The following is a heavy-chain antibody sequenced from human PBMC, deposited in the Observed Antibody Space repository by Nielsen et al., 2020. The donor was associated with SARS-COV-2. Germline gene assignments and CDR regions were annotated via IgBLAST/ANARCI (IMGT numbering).Heavy chain of an antibody. CDR2: IYYSGST. Sequence: SETLSPTCTVSGGSISSYYWSWIRQPPGKGLEWIGYIYYSGSTNYNPSLKSRVTISVDTSKNQFSLKLSSVTAADTAVYYCARDRYSSGYYYYYGMDVWGQGTTVTVSS. V-gene: IGHV4-59*12. CDR1: GGSISSYY. D-gene: IGHD6-19*01. CDR3: ARDRYSSGYYYYYGMDV. J-gene: IGHJ6*02.